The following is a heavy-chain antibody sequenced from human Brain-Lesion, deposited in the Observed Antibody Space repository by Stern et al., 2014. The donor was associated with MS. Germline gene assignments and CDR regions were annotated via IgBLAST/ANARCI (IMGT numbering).Heavy chain of an antibody. V-gene: IGHV2-5*02. CDR2: IYWDNDK. Sequence: ESGPALVTPTQTLTLTCTFSGFSLSTDGVGVGWVRQPPGQALVXLALIYWDNDKRYSPSLRSRLTITKDTSRNQVVLTMTNMDPVDTATYYCAHRRPHYASWDNGDFDYWGQGALVTVSS. CDR3: AHRRPHYASWDNGDFDY. CDR1: GFSLSTDGVG. D-gene: IGHD3-3*01. J-gene: IGHJ4*02.